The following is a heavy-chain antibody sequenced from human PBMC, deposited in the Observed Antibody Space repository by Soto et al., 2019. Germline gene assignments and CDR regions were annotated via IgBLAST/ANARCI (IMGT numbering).Heavy chain of an antibody. CDR3: AVEARYYNGLDV. CDR2: INAGNGNT. CDR1: GYTLTSYA. V-gene: IGHV1-3*01. Sequence: ASVKVSRKASGYTLTSYAMRWRRHAPGQRLEWMGWINAGNGNTKYSQKFQGRVTITRGTSATTAYMELSSLRFEDTAVYYCAVEARYYNGLDVWGQGTTVTVS. J-gene: IGHJ6*02.